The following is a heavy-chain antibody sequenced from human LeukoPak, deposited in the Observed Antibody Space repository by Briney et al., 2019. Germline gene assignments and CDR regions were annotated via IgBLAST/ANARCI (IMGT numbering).Heavy chain of an antibody. V-gene: IGHV4-4*02. CDR2: IYHSGST. CDR3: VREASIPGPFNP. Sequence: SGTLSLTCAVSVDSLSSSNWWSWVRQPPGKGLEWIGEIYHSGSTNYNPSLKSRVIISVDRSKNQFSRKLSSVTAADTAVYYCVREASIPGPFNPWGQGTLVTVSS. J-gene: IGHJ5*02. D-gene: IGHD2-2*02. CDR1: VDSLSSSNW.